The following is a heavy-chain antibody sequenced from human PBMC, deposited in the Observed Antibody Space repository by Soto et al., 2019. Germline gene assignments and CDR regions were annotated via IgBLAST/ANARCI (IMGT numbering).Heavy chain of an antibody. Sequence: GGSLRLSCATSGFPFYVYGMTWVRQAPGKGLEWVSSITSNGNFLYYADAVRGRFTISRGNPKASLSLEMNNLRAEDTAVYYCTRSDYGDAPGYWGQGTLVTVSS. V-gene: IGHV3-21*01. J-gene: IGHJ4*02. D-gene: IGHD4-17*01. CDR3: TRSDYGDAPGY. CDR1: GFPFYVYG. CDR2: ITSNGNFL.